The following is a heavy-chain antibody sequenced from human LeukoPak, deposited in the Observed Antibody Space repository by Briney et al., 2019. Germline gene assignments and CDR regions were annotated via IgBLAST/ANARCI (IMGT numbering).Heavy chain of an antibody. V-gene: IGHV4-39*01. CDR2: ISYIGST. CDR3: ARRGAGIAAAGTDYFDY. Sequence: PSETLSLTCTVSGGSIVSDYYYWGWLRQPPGKGLEWIATISYIGSTYYNPSLGSRVTISVDTSKNQFSLKLSPVTAADTAVYYCARRGAGIAAAGTDYFDYWGQGTLVTVSS. D-gene: IGHD6-13*01. J-gene: IGHJ4*02. CDR1: GGSIVSDYYY.